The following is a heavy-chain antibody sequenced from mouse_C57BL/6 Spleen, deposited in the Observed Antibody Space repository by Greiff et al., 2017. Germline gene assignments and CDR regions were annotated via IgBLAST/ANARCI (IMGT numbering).Heavy chain of an antibody. Sequence: QVQLQQPGAELVKPGASVTLSCKASGYTFTSYWMQWVKQRPGQGLEWIGEIDPSDSYTNYNQKFKGKATLTVDTSSSTAYMQLSSLTSEDSAVYYCARRAYDCLDYWGQGTTLTVSS. CDR3: ARRAYDCLDY. CDR1: GYTFTSYW. J-gene: IGHJ2*01. V-gene: IGHV1-50*01. CDR2: IDPSDSYT. D-gene: IGHD2-4*01.